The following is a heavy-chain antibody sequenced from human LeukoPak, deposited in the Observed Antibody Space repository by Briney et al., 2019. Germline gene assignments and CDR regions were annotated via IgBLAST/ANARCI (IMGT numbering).Heavy chain of an antibody. J-gene: IGHJ4*02. Sequence: PGGSLRLSCAASGFTFSSYSMNWVRQAPGKGLEWVSSISSSSSSYIYYADSVKGRFTISRDNDKNSLYLQMNSLRAEDTAVYYCAREVYGGNSDGTFDYWGQGTLVTVSS. CDR3: AREVYGGNSDGTFDY. CDR2: ISSSSSSYI. V-gene: IGHV3-21*01. D-gene: IGHD4-23*01. CDR1: GFTFSSYS.